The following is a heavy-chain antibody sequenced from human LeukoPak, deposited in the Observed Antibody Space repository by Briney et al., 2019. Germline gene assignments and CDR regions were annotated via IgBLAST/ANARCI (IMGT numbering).Heavy chain of an antibody. CDR3: SRGSNGDYGY. D-gene: IGHD4-17*01. V-gene: IGHV3-20*04. J-gene: IGHJ4*02. Sequence: GGSLRLSCAASGFTFDDYGMSWVRQAPGKGLEWISGINWNGGSTGYADSVKGRFTISRDNAKNSLYLQMNSLRAEDTALYYCSRGSNGDYGYWGQGTLVTVSS. CDR2: INWNGGST. CDR1: GFTFDDYG.